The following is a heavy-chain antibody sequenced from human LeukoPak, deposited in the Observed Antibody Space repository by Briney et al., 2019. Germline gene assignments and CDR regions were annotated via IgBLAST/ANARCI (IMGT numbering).Heavy chain of an antibody. V-gene: IGHV1-69*01. CDR2: IIPIFGTA. CDR3: ARRTNTMVRGVIYYYGMDV. CDR1: GGTFSSYA. Sequence: SVKVSCKASGGTFSSYAISWVRQAPGQGLEWMGGIIPIFGTANYAQKFQGRVTITADESTSTAYMELSSLRSEDTAVYYCARRTNTMVRGVIYYYGMDVWGKGTTVTVSS. D-gene: IGHD3-10*01. J-gene: IGHJ6*04.